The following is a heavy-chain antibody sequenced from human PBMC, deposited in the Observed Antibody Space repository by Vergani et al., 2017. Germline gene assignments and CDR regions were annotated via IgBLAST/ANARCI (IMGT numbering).Heavy chain of an antibody. Sequence: QVQLQQWGAGLLKPSETLSLTCAVYGGSFSGYYWSWIRQPPGKGLEWIGEINHSGSTNYNPSLKSRVTISVDTSKNQFSLKLSSVTAADTAVYYCARAWNSTKVAYEKGHYYFDYWGQGTLVTVSS. CDR2: INHSGST. CDR3: ARAWNSTKVAYEKGHYYFDY. J-gene: IGHJ4*02. D-gene: IGHD2-2*01. V-gene: IGHV4-34*01. CDR1: GGSFSGYY.